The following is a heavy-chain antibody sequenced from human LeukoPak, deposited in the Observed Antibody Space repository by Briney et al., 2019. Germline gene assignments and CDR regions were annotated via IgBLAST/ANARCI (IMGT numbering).Heavy chain of an antibody. D-gene: IGHD7-27*01. V-gene: IGHV3-74*01. J-gene: IGHJ4*02. CDR3: TSDTPGLGIDN. CDR2: INDDRTDT. CDR1: VLTLIIYS. Sequence: GRTLRLSCAASVLTLIIYSMHSVRQAPGKGLVWLSNINDDRTDTTYADCVKGRFTITRDNAKTTLYLQMNSLRAEDTAVYYGTSDTPGLGIDNWGQGTLVTVSS.